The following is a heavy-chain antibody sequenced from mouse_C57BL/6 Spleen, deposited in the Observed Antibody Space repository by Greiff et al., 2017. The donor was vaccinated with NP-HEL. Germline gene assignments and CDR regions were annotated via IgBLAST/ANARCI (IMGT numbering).Heavy chain of an antibody. Sequence: QVQLQQSGAELVKPGASVKLSCKASGYTFTSYWMQWVKQRPGQGLEWIGEIDPSDSYTNYNQKFKGKATLTVDTSSSTAYMQLSSLTSEDSAVYYCARGGTGVYYFDYWGQGTTLTVSS. CDR2: IDPSDSYT. CDR3: ARGGTGVYYFDY. D-gene: IGHD4-1*01. CDR1: GYTFTSYW. J-gene: IGHJ2*01. V-gene: IGHV1-50*01.